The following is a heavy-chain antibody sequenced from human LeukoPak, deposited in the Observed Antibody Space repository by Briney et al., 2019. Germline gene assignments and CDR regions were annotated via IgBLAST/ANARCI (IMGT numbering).Heavy chain of an antibody. CDR3: ARGRVGAANCLDY. CDR2: IIPIFGTA. V-gene: IGHV1-69*05. CDR1: GGTFSSYA. J-gene: IGHJ4*02. D-gene: IGHD1-26*01. Sequence: SVKVSCKASGGTFSSYAISWVRQAPGHGLEWMGGIIPIFGTANYAQKFQGRVTITTDESTSTAYMELSSLRSEDTAVYYCARGRVGAANCLDYWGQGTLVTVSS.